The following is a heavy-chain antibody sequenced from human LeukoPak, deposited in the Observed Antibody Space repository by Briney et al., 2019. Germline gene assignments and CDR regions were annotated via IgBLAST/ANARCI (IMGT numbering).Heavy chain of an antibody. J-gene: IGHJ6*03. V-gene: IGHV4-34*01. D-gene: IGHD3-10*01. CDR3: ARGRKVRGVIISYYYYYMDV. CDR1: GGSFSGYY. CDR2: IKHSGST. Sequence: SETLSLTCAVYGGSFSGYYWSWIRQPPGKGLEWIGEIKHSGSTNYNPSLKSRVTISVDTSKNQFSLKLSSVTAADTAVYYCARGRKVRGVIISYYYYYMDVWGKGTTVTVSS.